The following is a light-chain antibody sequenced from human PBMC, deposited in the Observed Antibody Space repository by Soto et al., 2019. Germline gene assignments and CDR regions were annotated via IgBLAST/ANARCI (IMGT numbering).Light chain of an antibody. Sequence: QSVLTQPPSASGTPGQRVTIPCSGSSSNIGSNFVNWYQQLPGTAPKLLMYNNNQRPSGVPDRFSCSKSGTSASLAISGLQSEDEADYHCATWDDSLNGLVFGGGTKLTVL. V-gene: IGLV1-44*01. J-gene: IGLJ3*02. CDR3: ATWDDSLNGLV. CDR1: SSNIGSNF. CDR2: NNN.